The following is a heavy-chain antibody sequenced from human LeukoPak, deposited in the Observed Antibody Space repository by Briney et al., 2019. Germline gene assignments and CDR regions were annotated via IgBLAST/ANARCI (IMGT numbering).Heavy chain of an antibody. Sequence: PGGSLRLSCAASGFTFSSYAMHWVRQAPGKGLEWVAVISYDGSNKYYADSVKGRFTISRDNSKNTLYLQMNSLRAEDTAVYYCARGGATGYYDSSGYYPFDYWGQGTLVTVSS. CDR2: ISYDGSNK. CDR3: ARGGATGYYDSSGYYPFDY. J-gene: IGHJ4*02. V-gene: IGHV3-30*04. D-gene: IGHD3-22*01. CDR1: GFTFSSYA.